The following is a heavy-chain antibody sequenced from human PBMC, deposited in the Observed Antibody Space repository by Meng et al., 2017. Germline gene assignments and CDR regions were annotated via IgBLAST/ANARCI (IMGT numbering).Heavy chain of an antibody. CDR2: IIPIFGTA. V-gene: IGHV1-69*06. J-gene: IGHJ4*02. CDR1: GGTLSSYA. CDR3: ARDGVGATEGYFDY. D-gene: IGHD1-26*01. Sequence: QEQVVEDGAEVKKPGSSVKCSCKASGGTLSSYAISWVRQAPGQGLEWMGGIIPIFGTANYAQKFQGRVTITADKSTSTAYMELSSLRSEDTAVYYCARDGVGATEGYFDYWGQGTLVTVSS.